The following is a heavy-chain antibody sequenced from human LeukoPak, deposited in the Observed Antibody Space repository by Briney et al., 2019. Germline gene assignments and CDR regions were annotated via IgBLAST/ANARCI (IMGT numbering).Heavy chain of an antibody. CDR2: IGGSGGST. CDR3: AKGDPDSGSYRQVDY. Sequence: GGSLRLSCAASGFTFSSYAMSWVRQAPGKGLEWVSAIGGSGGSTYYADSVKGRFTISRDNSKNTLYLQMNSLRAEDTAVYYCAKGDPDSGSYRQVDYWGQGTLVTVSS. D-gene: IGHD1-26*01. V-gene: IGHV3-23*01. CDR1: GFTFSSYA. J-gene: IGHJ4*02.